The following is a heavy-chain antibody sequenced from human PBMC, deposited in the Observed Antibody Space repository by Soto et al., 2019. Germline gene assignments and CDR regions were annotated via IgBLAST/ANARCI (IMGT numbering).Heavy chain of an antibody. J-gene: IGHJ4*02. D-gene: IGHD4-17*01. CDR2: ISGSGGST. CDR3: AKDRTSVTTGLDFDY. Sequence: GGSLRLSCAASGFTFSRYAMSWVRQAPGKGLEWVSAISGSGGSTYYADSVKGRFTISRDNSKNTLYLQMNSLRAEDTAIYFCAKDRTSVTTGLDFDYWGQGTLVTVSS. V-gene: IGHV3-23*01. CDR1: GFTFSRYA.